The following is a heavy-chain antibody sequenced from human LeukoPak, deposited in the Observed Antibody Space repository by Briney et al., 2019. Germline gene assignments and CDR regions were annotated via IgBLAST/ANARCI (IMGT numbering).Heavy chain of an antibody. CDR2: ISWNSGSI. CDR1: GFTFDDYA. Sequence: GGSLRLSCAASGFTFDDYAMHWVRQAPGKGLEWVSGISWNSGSIGYADSVKGRFTISRDNAKNSLYLQMNSLRAEDTALYYCAKDMDRTGWYFQHWGQGTLVTVSS. J-gene: IGHJ1*01. D-gene: IGHD1-1*01. CDR3: AKDMDRTGWYFQH. V-gene: IGHV3-9*01.